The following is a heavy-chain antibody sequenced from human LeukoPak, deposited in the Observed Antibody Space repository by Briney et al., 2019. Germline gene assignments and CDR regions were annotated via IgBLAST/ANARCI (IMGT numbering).Heavy chain of an antibody. CDR2: IKQDGSEK. CDR1: GFTFSSYA. D-gene: IGHD3-22*01. Sequence: TGGSLRLSCAASGFTFSSYAMSWVRQAPGKGLEWVANIKQDGSEKYYVDSVKGRFTISRDNAKNSLYLQMNSLRAEDTAVYYCARDLYYYDSSGYYDKVFDYWGQGTLVTVSS. V-gene: IGHV3-7*03. CDR3: ARDLYYYDSSGYYDKVFDY. J-gene: IGHJ4*02.